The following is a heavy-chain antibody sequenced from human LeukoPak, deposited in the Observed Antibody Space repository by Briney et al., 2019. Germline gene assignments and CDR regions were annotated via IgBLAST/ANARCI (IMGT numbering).Heavy chain of an antibody. Sequence: SETLSLTCTVSGGSISSYYWSWIRQPPGKGLEWIGYIYYSGSTNYNPSLKSRVTISVDTSKNQFSLKLSSVTAADTAVYYCARGGMITHFFDYWGQGILVTVSS. CDR3: ARGGMITHFFDY. CDR1: GGSISSYY. J-gene: IGHJ4*02. D-gene: IGHD3-22*01. CDR2: IYYSGST. V-gene: IGHV4-59*01.